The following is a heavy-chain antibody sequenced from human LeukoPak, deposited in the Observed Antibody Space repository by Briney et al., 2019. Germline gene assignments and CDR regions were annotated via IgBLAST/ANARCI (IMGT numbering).Heavy chain of an antibody. CDR3: AREIAVAGALAY. J-gene: IGHJ4*02. Sequence: ASVKVSCKASGYTFTSYDINWVRQATGQGLEWMGWMNPNSGNTGYAQKFQGRVTMTRNTSISTAYMELSSLRSEDTAVYYCAREIAVAGALAYWGQGTLVTVSS. D-gene: IGHD6-19*01. V-gene: IGHV1-8*01. CDR2: MNPNSGNT. CDR1: GYTFTSYD.